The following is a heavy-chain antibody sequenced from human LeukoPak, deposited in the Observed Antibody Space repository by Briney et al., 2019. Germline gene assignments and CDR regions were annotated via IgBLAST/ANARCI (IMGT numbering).Heavy chain of an antibody. V-gene: IGHV3-53*01. J-gene: IGHJ4*02. CDR2: IYSGGNT. Sequence: GGCLRLSCAASGFTVSSNYMTWVRPAPGKGLEWVSLIYSGGNTYYADAVKGRFTISRDNSKNTVDLQMNSLRAEDTAVYYCARGRSYFDHWGQGTLVTVSS. CDR3: ARGRSYFDH. CDR1: GFTVSSNY.